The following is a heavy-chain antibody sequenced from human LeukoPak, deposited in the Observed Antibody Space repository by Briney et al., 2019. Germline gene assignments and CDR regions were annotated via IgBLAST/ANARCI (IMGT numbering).Heavy chain of an antibody. J-gene: IGHJ3*02. V-gene: IGHV4-61*02. CDR3: ARAKSRPRGAFDI. CDR2: IYTSGST. D-gene: IGHD2-2*01. Sequence: PSETLSLTCTVSGGSISSGSYYWSWIRQPAGKGLEWIGRIYTSGSTNYNPSLKSRVTMSVDTSKNQFSLKLSCVTAADTAVYYCARAKSRPRGAFDIWGQGTMVTVSS. CDR1: GGSISSGSYY.